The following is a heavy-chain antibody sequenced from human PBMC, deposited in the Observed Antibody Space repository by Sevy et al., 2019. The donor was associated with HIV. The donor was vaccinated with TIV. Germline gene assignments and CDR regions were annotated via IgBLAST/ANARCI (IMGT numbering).Heavy chain of an antibody. D-gene: IGHD6-19*01. V-gene: IGHV3-30-3*01. J-gene: IGHJ4*02. CDR2: ISYDGSNK. CDR1: GFTFSSYA. CDR3: ARARAGNIAVGEGLY. Sequence: GGSLRLSCAASGFTFSSYAMHWVRQAPGKGLEWVAVISYDGSNKYYADSVKGRFTISRDNSKNTLYLQMNSLRAEDTAVYYCARARAGNIAVGEGLYWGQGTLVTVSS.